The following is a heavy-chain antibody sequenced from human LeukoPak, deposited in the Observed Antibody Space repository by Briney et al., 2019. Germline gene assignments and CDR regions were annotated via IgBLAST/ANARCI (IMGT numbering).Heavy chain of an antibody. J-gene: IGHJ3*02. D-gene: IGHD3-10*01. CDR2: INPNSGGT. CDR3: ATGGLLWFGESIGRAFDI. V-gene: IGHV1-2*02. Sequence: ASVKVSCKASGYTFTDYYMHWVRQAPGQGLEWMGWINPNSGGTNYAQKFQGRVTMTRDTSISTAYMELSRLRSDDTAVYYCATGGLLWFGESIGRAFDIWGQGTMVTVSS. CDR1: GYTFTDYY.